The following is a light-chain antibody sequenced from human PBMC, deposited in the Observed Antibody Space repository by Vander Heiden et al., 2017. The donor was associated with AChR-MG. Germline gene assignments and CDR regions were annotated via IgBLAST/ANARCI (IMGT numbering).Light chain of an antibody. Sequence: DIQMTQPPPSLSASLGDRGTIPCRASQSISSYLNWYQQKPGRAPKLLLYAASSLQSGVPSRFSGSGSGTDFTLTISSLQPEDFATCYCQQSYSTPFTFGPRTKVDIK. CDR2: AAS. CDR1: QSISSY. CDR3: QQSYSTPFT. J-gene: IGKJ3*01. V-gene: IGKV1-39*01.